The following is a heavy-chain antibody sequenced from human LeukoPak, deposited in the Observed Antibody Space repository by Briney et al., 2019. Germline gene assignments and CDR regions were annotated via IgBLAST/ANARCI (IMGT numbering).Heavy chain of an antibody. D-gene: IGHD3-22*01. J-gene: IGHJ4*02. CDR1: GGTFSSYA. CDR2: IIPIFGTA. Sequence: GASVKVSCKASGGTFSSYAISWVRQAPGQGLEWMGGIIPIFGTANYAQKFQGRVTITADESTSTAYMELSSLRSEDTAVYYCATRYYDSSGYPYWGQGTLVTVSS. CDR3: ATRYYDSSGYPY. V-gene: IGHV1-69*13.